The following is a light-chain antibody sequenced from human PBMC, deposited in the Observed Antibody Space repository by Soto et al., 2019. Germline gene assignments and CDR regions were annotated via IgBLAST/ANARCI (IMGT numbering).Light chain of an antibody. Sequence: EIVMTQSPATLSVSPGERATLSCRASQSVSSNLAWYQQKPGQAPRLLIYETSIRAPGIPARFSGSGSGTEFTLTISSLQSEDFAVYHCQQYYNWPPFTFGPGTKVDIK. CDR2: ETS. V-gene: IGKV3-15*01. CDR3: QQYYNWPPFT. CDR1: QSVSSN. J-gene: IGKJ3*01.